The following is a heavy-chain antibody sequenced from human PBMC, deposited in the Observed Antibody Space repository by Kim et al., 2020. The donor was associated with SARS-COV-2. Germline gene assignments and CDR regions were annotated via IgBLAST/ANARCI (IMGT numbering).Heavy chain of an antibody. J-gene: IGHJ4*02. Sequence: GGSLRLSCAASGFTVSSKYMSWVRQAPGKGLEWVSFIYSGGSTYYADSVKGRFTISRDNSKNTLYLQMNSLRAEDTAVYYCAGPSGSYYPDYWGQGTLVIVSS. V-gene: IGHV3-66*04. CDR3: AGPSGSYYPDY. CDR2: IYSGGST. D-gene: IGHD1-26*01. CDR1: GFTVSSKY.